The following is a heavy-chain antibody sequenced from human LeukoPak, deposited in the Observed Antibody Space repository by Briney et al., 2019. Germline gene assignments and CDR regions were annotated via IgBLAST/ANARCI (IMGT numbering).Heavy chain of an antibody. CDR3: ARKEWAVVPAAIAYLIFDY. Sequence: GGSLRLSCAASGFTFSSYSMNWVRQAPGKGLEWVSYISSSSSTIYYADSVKGRFTISRDNAKNSLYLQMNSLRAEDTAVYYCARKEWAVVPAAIAYLIFDYWGQGTLVTVSS. CDR1: GFTFSSYS. CDR2: ISSSSSTI. J-gene: IGHJ4*02. V-gene: IGHV3-48*01. D-gene: IGHD2-2*01.